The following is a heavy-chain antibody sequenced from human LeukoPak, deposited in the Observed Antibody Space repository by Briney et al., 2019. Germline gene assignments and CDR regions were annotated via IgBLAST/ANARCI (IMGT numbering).Heavy chain of an antibody. CDR3: ARHRLYYYDSSGYDAFDI. CDR2: IYYSGST. CDR1: GGSISSYY. V-gene: IGHV4-59*08. J-gene: IGHJ3*02. Sequence: PSETLSLTCTVSGGSISSYYWSWIRQPPGKGLEWIGYIYYSGSTNYNPSLKSRVTISVDTSKNQFSLKLSSVTAADTAVYYCARHRLYYYDSSGYDAFDIGGQGTMVTVSS. D-gene: IGHD3-22*01.